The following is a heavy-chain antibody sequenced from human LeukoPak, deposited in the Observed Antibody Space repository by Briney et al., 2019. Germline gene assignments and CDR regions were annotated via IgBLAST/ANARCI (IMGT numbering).Heavy chain of an antibody. Sequence: PSQTLFLTCAVSGGSISSGGYSWSWIRQPPGKGLEWIRYIYHSGSTYYNPSLKSRVTISVDRSKNQFSLKLSSVTAADTAVYYCARAPSELDRTFDYWAREPWSPSPQ. CDR3: ARAPSELDRTFDY. D-gene: IGHD1-14*01. CDR1: GGSISSGGYS. CDR2: IYHSGST. J-gene: IGHJ4*02. V-gene: IGHV4-30-2*01.